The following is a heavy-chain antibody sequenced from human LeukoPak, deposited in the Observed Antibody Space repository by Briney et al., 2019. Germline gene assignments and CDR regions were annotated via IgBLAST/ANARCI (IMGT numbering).Heavy chain of an antibody. J-gene: IGHJ4*02. CDR1: GYTFTGYY. CDR2: INPNSGGT. CDR3: ARGRHMATITNYRNFDY. Sequence: GASVKVSCKASGYTFTGYYMHWVRQAPGQGLEWMGWINPNSGGTNYAQKFQGRVTMTRDTSISTAYMELSRLRSDDTAVYYCARGRHMATITNYRNFDYWGQGTLVTVSS. D-gene: IGHD5-24*01. V-gene: IGHV1-2*02.